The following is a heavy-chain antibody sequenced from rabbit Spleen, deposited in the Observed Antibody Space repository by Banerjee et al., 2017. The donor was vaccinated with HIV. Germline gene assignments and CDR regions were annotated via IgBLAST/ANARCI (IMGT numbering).Heavy chain of an antibody. V-gene: IGHV1S40*01. D-gene: IGHD2-1*01. J-gene: IGHJ3*01. CDR1: GFSFSRSYH. Sequence: QSLEESGGDLVKPGASLTLTCTASGFSFSRSYHLCWVRQAPGKGLEWIACIYVGSSGSTYYASWAKGRFTISKTSSTTVTLQMTSLTVADTATYFCARGSATMTMVITGYYLSLWGQGTLVTVS. CDR3: ARGSATMTMVITGYYLSL. CDR2: IYVGSSGST.